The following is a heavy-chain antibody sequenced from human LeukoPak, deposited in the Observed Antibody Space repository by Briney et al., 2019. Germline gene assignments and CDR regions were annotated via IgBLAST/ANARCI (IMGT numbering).Heavy chain of an antibody. CDR2: ISGSGGTT. Sequence: AGGSLRLSCAACGFAFSTYAMIWLRQAPGKGPEWVSAISGSGGTTYYADSVKGRVTISRDNSKHTLYLQMNSLRAEDTAVYYCAKHFPYFAYWGQGALGTVSS. CDR3: AKHFPYFAY. CDR1: GFAFSTYA. V-gene: IGHV3-23*01. J-gene: IGHJ4*02.